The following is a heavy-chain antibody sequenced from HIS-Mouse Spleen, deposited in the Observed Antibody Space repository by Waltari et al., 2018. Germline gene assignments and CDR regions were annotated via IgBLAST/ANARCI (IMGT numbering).Heavy chain of an antibody. CDR1: GGSISSYY. CDR3: ARGLVAAGIFDY. D-gene: IGHD1-26*01. J-gene: IGHJ4*02. CDR2: IYYSGST. Sequence: QVQLQESGPGLVKPSEPLSLTCTVSGGSISSYYWSWIRQPPGKGLEWIGYIYYSGSTNYNPSLKSRITISVDTSKNQFSLKLSSVTAADTAVYYCARGLVAAGIFDYWGQGTLVTV. V-gene: IGHV4-59*01.